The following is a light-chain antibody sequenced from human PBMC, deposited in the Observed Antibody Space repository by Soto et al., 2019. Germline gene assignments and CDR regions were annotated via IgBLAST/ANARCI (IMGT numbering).Light chain of an antibody. V-gene: IGKV3-20*01. CDR2: GSS. CDR1: QIVSTTY. CDR3: QQYGTSPMYT. J-gene: IGKJ2*01. Sequence: EIVLTQSPGTLSLSPGERATLSCRASQIVSTTYLAWYQQKPGQAPRLLIYGSSSRAPGRPDRFSGSGSGTDFTLTISRLAPEDFAVYYCQQYGTSPMYTFGQGTKLEI.